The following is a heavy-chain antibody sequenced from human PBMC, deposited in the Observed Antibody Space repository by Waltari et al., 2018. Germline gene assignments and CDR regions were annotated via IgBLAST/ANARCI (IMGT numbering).Heavy chain of an antibody. CDR1: GFTFDDYA. CDR3: AKGYSGYVSDAFDI. V-gene: IGHV3-9*03. Sequence: EVQLVESGGGLVQPGRSLRLSCAASGFTFDDYAMHWVRQAPGKGLEWVSGISWHSGSIGYADSVKGRFTISRDNAKNSLYLQMNSLRAEDMALYYCAKGYSGYVSDAFDIWDQGTMVTVSS. J-gene: IGHJ3*02. CDR2: ISWHSGSI. D-gene: IGHD5-12*01.